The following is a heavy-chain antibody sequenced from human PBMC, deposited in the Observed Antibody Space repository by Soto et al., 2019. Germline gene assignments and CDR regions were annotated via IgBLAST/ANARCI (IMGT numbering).Heavy chain of an antibody. CDR2: TIPIFGTA. CDR1: GGTFSSYA. Sequence: SVKVSCKASGGTFSSYAISWVRQAPGQGLEWMGGTIPIFGTANYAQKFQGRVTITADESTSTAYMELSSLRSEDTAVYYCARGRAYCGGDCYSNFDYWGQGTLVTVSS. D-gene: IGHD2-21*02. CDR3: ARGRAYCGGDCYSNFDY. V-gene: IGHV1-69*13. J-gene: IGHJ4*02.